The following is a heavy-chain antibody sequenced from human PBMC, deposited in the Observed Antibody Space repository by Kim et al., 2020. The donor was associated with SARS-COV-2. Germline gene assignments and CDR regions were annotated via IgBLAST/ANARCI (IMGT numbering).Heavy chain of an antibody. J-gene: IGHJ4*02. V-gene: IGHV4-59*01. CDR1: GGSISNYY. CDR2: IYYSGST. Sequence: SETLSLTCTVSGGSISNYYWSWIRQPPGKGLEWIGYIYYSGSTNYNPSLKSRVTISVDTSKTQFSLKLSSVTAADTAVYYCASVDRWNNNDGEIDYWGQGTLATVSS. CDR3: ASVDRWNNNDGEIDY. D-gene: IGHD1-1*01.